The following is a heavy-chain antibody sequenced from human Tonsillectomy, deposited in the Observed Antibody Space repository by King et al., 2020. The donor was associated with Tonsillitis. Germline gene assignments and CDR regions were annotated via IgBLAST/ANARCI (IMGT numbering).Heavy chain of an antibody. CDR1: GFTLSDVD. J-gene: IGHJ4*02. V-gene: IGHV3-30*02. CDR2: RGSHESDK. CDR3: AKGPRRDTDLDS. Sequence: VQLVQSGGGVVQPGGSLRLSCGVSGFTLSDVDIQWVRQPPGKGLDWVAFRGSHESDKFYADSVKGRFTISTDNSKNILFLQMNSLRTEDTGLYYCAKGPRRDTDLDSWGQGTLVTVSS.